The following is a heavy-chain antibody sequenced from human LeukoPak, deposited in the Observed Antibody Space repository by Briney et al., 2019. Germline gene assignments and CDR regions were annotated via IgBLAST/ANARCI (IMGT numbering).Heavy chain of an antibody. CDR2: IYCSGST. V-gene: IGHV4-30-4*01. CDR3: ASKRRQAYYFDY. Sequence: SETLSLTCTVSGGSISNADYYWTWIRQPPGKGLEWIGYIYCSGSTYYNPSLKSRTTISLDTSKNQFSLKLSSVTAADTAMYYCASKRRQAYYFDYWGQGTLVTVSS. CDR1: GGSISNADYY. J-gene: IGHJ4*02.